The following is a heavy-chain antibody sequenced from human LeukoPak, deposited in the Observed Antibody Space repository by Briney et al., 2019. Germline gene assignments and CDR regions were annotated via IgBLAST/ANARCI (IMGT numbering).Heavy chain of an antibody. Sequence: HPGTSLRLSCAASGFTFSGYGMHWLRQAPGKGLEWVAVIPYDASNKYYTDSVKGRFTISRDNTKNTLYLQMNSLRAEDTAVYYCAKNRVPTAITPDSWGQGTLVTVSS. CDR1: GFTFSGYG. CDR3: AKNRVPTAITPDS. CDR2: IPYDASNK. J-gene: IGHJ5*01. D-gene: IGHD2-2*02. V-gene: IGHV3-30*18.